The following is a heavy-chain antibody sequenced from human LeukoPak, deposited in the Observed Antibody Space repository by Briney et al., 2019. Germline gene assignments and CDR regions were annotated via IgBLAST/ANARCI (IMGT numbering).Heavy chain of an antibody. V-gene: IGHV3-48*03. CDR3: ARDDGGRHTSSLDY. Sequence: PGGSLRLSCVASGFTFTIYEMHWVRQAPGKGLEWVSYMSSSGDTIYYADSVKGRFTISRDNAKNSSYLQMDSLRVEDTAVYYCARDDGGRHTSSLDYWGQGTLVTVSS. D-gene: IGHD6-6*01. J-gene: IGHJ4*02. CDR1: GFTFTIYE. CDR2: MSSSGDTI.